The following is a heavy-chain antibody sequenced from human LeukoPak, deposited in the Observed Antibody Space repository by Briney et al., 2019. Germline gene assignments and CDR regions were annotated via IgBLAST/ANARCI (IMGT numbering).Heavy chain of an antibody. CDR3: ARGDYYGSGSYYKGFDY. CDR2: IWYDGSNK. CDR1: GFTFSSYG. Sequence: PGGSLRLSCAASGFTFSSYGMHWVRQAPGKGLEWVAVIWYDGSNKYYADSVKGRFTISRDNSKNTLYLQMNSLRAEDTAVYYCARGDYYGSGSYYKGFDYWGQGTLVTVSS. D-gene: IGHD3-10*01. V-gene: IGHV3-33*08. J-gene: IGHJ4*02.